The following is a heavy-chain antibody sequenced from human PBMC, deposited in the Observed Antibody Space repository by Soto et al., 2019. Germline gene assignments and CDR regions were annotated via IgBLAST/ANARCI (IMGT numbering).Heavy chain of an antibody. Sequence: SVKVSCKASGGPFSSYAISWVRQAPGQGLEWMGGFIPIFGTANYAQKFQGRVTITADESTSTAYMELSSLRSEDTAVYYCARDRTISGSYYYYYYGMDVWGQGTTVTVSS. J-gene: IGHJ6*02. D-gene: IGHD1-26*01. CDR1: GGPFSSYA. CDR3: ARDRTISGSYYYYYYGMDV. V-gene: IGHV1-69*13. CDR2: FIPIFGTA.